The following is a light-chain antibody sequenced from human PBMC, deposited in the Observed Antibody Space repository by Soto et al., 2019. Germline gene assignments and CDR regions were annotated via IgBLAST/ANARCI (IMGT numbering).Light chain of an antibody. V-gene: IGKV3-15*01. CDR1: DSVHRN. CDR3: QHYSNWPPT. Sequence: EVVMTQSPATLSVSPGERVTLSCRASDSVHRNLAWYQQKPGQGPSLLIYYASTRATGVPDRFTGSGSGTEFTLTISSLQSEDFGVYHCQHYSNWPPTFGPGTKVEIK. J-gene: IGKJ3*01. CDR2: YAS.